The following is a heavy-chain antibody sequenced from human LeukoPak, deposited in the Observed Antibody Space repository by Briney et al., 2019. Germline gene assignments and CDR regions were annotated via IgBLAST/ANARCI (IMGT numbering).Heavy chain of an antibody. J-gene: IGHJ5*02. CDR3: ARDPLRWVAATQVGWFDP. V-gene: IGHV4-39*02. Sequence: SETLSLTCTVSGGSISSTTYCWSWVRQPPGKGLEWIGCMYYSGSTYYSSSLKGRVTISLDTPKNQFSLRLNSVTASDTAVYYCARDPLRWVAATQVGWFDPWGQGTLVTVSS. CDR2: MYYSGST. D-gene: IGHD2-15*01. CDR1: GGSISSTTYC.